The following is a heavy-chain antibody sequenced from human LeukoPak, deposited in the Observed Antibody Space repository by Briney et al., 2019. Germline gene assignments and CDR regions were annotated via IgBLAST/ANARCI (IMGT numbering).Heavy chain of an antibody. Sequence: PGGSLRLSCAASGFTVSSNYMSWVRQAPGKGLEWVSVIYSGGSTYYADSVKGRFTISRDNSKNTLYLQMNSPRAEDTAVYYCASGVFTVWGSYRRDYWGQGTLVTVSS. CDR2: IYSGGST. CDR3: ASGVFTVWGSYRRDY. V-gene: IGHV3-53*01. CDR1: GFTVSSNY. J-gene: IGHJ4*02. D-gene: IGHD3-16*02.